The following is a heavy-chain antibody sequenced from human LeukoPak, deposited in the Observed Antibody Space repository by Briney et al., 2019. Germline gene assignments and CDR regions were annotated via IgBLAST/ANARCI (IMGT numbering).Heavy chain of an antibody. Sequence: KPSETLSLTCAVYGGSFSGYYWSWMRQPPGKWLEWIGEINHSGSTNYNPSLKSRVTISVDTSKNQFSLKLSSVTAADTGVYHCASSIVVVVADAFDFGRRPTMLTVSS. D-gene: IGHD2-15*01. J-gene: IGHJ3*01. CDR3: ASSIVVVVADAFDF. V-gene: IGHV4-34*01. CDR2: INHSGST. CDR1: GGSFSGYY.